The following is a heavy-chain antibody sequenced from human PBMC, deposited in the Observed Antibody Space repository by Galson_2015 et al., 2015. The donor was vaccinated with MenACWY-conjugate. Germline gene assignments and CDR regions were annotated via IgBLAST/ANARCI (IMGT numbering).Heavy chain of an antibody. V-gene: IGHV3-53*04. CDR3: ARGGDLRQYYFDY. D-gene: IGHD2-21*02. CDR2: IYSGGDT. Sequence: SLRLSCAASGFTVSSNYMSWVRQAPGKGLEWVSAIYSGGDTYYADSVKGRFTISRHNSKNTLYLRMNSLRAEDTAVYYCARGGDLRQYYFDYWGQGTLATVSS. CDR1: GFTVSSNY. J-gene: IGHJ4*02.